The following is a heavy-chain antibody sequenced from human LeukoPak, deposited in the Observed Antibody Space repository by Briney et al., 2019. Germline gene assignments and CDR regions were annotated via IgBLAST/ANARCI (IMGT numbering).Heavy chain of an antibody. CDR3: ARLNYDILSLRDSWFDP. CDR1: GGSISSYY. J-gene: IGHJ5*02. CDR2: IYYSGST. Sequence: SETLSLTCTVSGGSISSYYWSWIRQPPGKGLEWIGYIYYSGSTTYNPSLKSRVTISVDTSKNQFSLKLSSVTAADTGVYYCARLNYDILSLRDSWFDPWGQGTLVTVSS. V-gene: IGHV4-59*01. D-gene: IGHD3-9*01.